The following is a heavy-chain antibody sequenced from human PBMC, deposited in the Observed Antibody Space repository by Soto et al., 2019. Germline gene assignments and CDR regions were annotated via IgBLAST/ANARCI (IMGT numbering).Heavy chain of an antibody. D-gene: IGHD2-15*01. V-gene: IGHV1-69*13. CDR3: ASLYCSGGSCYSVYNWFDP. J-gene: IGHJ5*02. CDR2: IIRIFGKA. Sequence: GASVKVSCKASGGTFSSYAISWVRQAPGQGLEWMGGIIRIFGKANYAQKFQGRVTITADESTSTAYMELSSLRSEDTAVDYCASLYCSGGSCYSVYNWFDPWGQGTLVTVSS. CDR1: GGTFSSYA.